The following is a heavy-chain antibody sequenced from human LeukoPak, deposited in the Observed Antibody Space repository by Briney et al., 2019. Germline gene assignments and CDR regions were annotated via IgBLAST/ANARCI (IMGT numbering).Heavy chain of an antibody. CDR3: AQTESSGWYYVVY. CDR1: GGSFSGYY. CDR2: INHSGST. V-gene: IGHV4-34*01. D-gene: IGHD6-19*01. Sequence: SETLSLTCAVYGGSFSGYYWSWIRQPPGKGLEWIGEINHSGSTNYNPSLKSRVTISVDPSKNQFSLKLSSVTAADTAVYYCAQTESSGWYYVVYWGQGTLVTVSS. J-gene: IGHJ4*02.